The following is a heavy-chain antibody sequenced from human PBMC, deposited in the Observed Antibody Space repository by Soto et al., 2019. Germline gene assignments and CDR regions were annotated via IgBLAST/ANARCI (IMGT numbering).Heavy chain of an antibody. V-gene: IGHV1-69*11. D-gene: IGHD2-2*01. J-gene: IGHJ6*02. CDR1: GGTFSSYS. CDR3: ARAVVWTFTRCDDMDV. Sequence: QVQLVQSGAEVTTPGSSVKVSCKASGGTFSSYSINWVRQAPGQGLEWMGRLIPMLGTTDYAQRVPGRVTCTGDESTSTASMEVTNLTSEDTAVYYCARAVVWTFTRCDDMDVWGQGTTVTFSS. CDR2: LIPMLGTT.